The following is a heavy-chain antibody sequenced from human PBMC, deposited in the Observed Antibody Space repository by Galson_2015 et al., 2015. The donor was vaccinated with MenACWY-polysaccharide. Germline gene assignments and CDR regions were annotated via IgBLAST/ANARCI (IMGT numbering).Heavy chain of an antibody. CDR3: ARPSYSSSWNPFDY. J-gene: IGHJ4*02. Sequence: QSGAEVIKPGESLQISCKGSGSSFPSYWIGWVRQMPGKGLEWMGVIFPGNSDTRYSPSFQGQVTISADKSISTAYLQWSSLKASDTAMYYCARPSYSSSWNPFDYWGQGTLVTVSS. CDR1: GSSFPSYW. CDR2: IFPGNSDT. D-gene: IGHD6-13*01. V-gene: IGHV5-51*01.